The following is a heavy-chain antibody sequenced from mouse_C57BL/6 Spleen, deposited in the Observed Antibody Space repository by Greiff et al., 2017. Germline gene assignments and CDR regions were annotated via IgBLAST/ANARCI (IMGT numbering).Heavy chain of an antibody. CDR1: GYDFTNYL. CDR3: ARLETAQATDDD. V-gene: IGHV1-54*01. Sequence: VKLQESGAELVRPGTSVKVSCKASGYDFTNYLLEWVKQRPGQGLEWIGVINPGSGGTNFNEKFKGTATLTADKSSSTAYMQLSCLTSEDSAVYFCARLETAQATDDDWGQGTTLTVSS. J-gene: IGHJ2*01. CDR2: INPGSGGT. D-gene: IGHD3-2*02.